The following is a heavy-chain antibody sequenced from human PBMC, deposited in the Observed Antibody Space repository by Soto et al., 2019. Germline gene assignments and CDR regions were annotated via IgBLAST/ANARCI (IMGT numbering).Heavy chain of an antibody. CDR3: ARDCCGDCLNHVADAFDI. CDR1: GGTFSSYA. D-gene: IGHD2-21*02. J-gene: IGHJ3*02. V-gene: IGHV1-69*05. Sequence: SVKVSCKASGGTFSSYAISWVRQAPGQGLEWMGGIIPIFGTANYAQKCQGRVTITKDESTSTAYMELSSLRSEDRAVYYCARDCCGDCLNHVADAFDIWGQGTMVTVSS. CDR2: IIPIFGTA.